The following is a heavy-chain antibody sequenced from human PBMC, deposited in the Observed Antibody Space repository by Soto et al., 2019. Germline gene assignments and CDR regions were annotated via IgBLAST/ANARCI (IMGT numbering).Heavy chain of an antibody. Sequence: PGGSLRLSCAASGFTFSNYAMAWVRQAPGKGLEWVSSISGSGEWTYYAGSVKGRFTISRDNSKNTLYVQMHSLRAEDTAIYYCAKCGDSDTCYTTGFDAWGQGTLVTVSS. V-gene: IGHV3-23*01. D-gene: IGHD2-21*02. CDR2: ISGSGEWT. CDR3: AKCGDSDTCYTTGFDA. J-gene: IGHJ5*02. CDR1: GFTFSNYA.